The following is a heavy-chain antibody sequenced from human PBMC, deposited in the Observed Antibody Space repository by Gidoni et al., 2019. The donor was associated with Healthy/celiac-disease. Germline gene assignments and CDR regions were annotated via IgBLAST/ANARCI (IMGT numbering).Heavy chain of an antibody. J-gene: IGHJ6*02. CDR2: IYYSGST. V-gene: IGHV4-39*07. CDR3: ARDSAYCGGDCYFAHYYYYGMDV. D-gene: IGHD2-21*02. Sequence: QLQLQESGPGLVKPSETLSLTCTVSGGSLSSSSYYWGWIRQPPGKGLEWIGSIYYSGSTYYNPSLKSRVTISVDTSKNQFSLKLSSVTAADTAVYYCARDSAYCGGDCYFAHYYYYGMDVWGQGTTVTVSS. CDR1: GGSLSSSSYY.